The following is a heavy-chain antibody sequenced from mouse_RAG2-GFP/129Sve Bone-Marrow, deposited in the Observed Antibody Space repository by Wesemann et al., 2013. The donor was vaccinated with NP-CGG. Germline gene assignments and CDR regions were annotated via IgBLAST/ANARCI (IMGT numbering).Heavy chain of an antibody. CDR3: KEEGASLDY. CDR1: GFNIKDYY. Sequence: EVQLQQSGAELVRSGASVKLSCTASGFNIKDYYMHWVKQRPEQGLEWIGWIDPENGDTEYAPKFQGKATMTADTSSNTAYLQLSSLTSEDTAVYYCKEEGASLDYWGQGNHSHSLL. V-gene: IGHV14-4*02. CDR2: IDPENGDT. J-gene: IGHJ2*01. D-gene: IGHD6-1*01.